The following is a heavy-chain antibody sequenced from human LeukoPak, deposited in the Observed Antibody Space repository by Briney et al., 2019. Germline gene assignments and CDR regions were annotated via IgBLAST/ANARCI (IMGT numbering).Heavy chain of an antibody. J-gene: IGHJ6*03. CDR3: ARLVVMAAAGRDHMDV. Sequence: SETLSLTCAVYGGSFSGYYWSWVRQPPGKGLEWIGEINHSGGPNYNPALKSRVTISVDTSKNQFSLKLSSVTAADTAVYFCARLVVMAAAGRDHMDVWGKGTTVTISS. V-gene: IGHV4-34*01. D-gene: IGHD6-13*01. CDR2: INHSGGP. CDR1: GGSFSGYY.